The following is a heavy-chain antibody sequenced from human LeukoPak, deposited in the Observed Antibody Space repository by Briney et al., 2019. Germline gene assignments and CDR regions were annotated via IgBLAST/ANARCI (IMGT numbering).Heavy chain of an antibody. CDR3: AKDVRSSWDKGYYFDY. V-gene: IGHV3-30*02. Sequence: GGSLRLSCAASGFTFSNYGIHWVRQAPGKGVEWVAFIRYDGSNKSYGDSVKGRFTISRDNSKNTLYLQMNSLRAEDTAVYYCAKDVRSSWDKGYYFDYWGQGTLVTVSS. CDR1: GFTFSNYG. J-gene: IGHJ4*02. D-gene: IGHD6-13*01. CDR2: IRYDGSNK.